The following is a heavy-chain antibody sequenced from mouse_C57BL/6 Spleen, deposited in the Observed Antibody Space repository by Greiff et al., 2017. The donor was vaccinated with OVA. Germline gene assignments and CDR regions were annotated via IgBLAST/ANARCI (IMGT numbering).Heavy chain of an antibody. J-gene: IGHJ4*01. CDR2: IYPGDGDT. CDR1: GYAFSSYW. CDR3: ARGHSHHYYAMDY. V-gene: IGHV1-80*01. Sequence: QVQLKESGAELVKPGASVKISCKASGYAFSSYWMNWVKQRPGKGLEWIGQIYPGDGDTNYNGKFKGKATLTADKSSSTAYMQLSSLTSEDSAVYFCARGHSHHYYAMDYWGQGTSVTVSS.